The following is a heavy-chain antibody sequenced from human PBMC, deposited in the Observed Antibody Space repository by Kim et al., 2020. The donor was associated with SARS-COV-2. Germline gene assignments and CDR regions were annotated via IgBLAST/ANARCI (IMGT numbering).Heavy chain of an antibody. D-gene: IGHD1-26*01. CDR3: ARGIGGAYYYYGMDV. Sequence: EKGRFTTPRANAKNTLYLQMNSLRAEDTAVYYCARGIGGAYYYYGMDVWGQGTTVTVSS. J-gene: IGHJ6*02. V-gene: IGHV3-74*01.